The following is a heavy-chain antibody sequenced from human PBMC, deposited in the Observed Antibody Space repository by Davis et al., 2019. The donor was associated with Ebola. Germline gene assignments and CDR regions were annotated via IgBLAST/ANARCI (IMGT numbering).Heavy chain of an antibody. CDR3: ARAGYDFWLGGWFDP. J-gene: IGHJ5*02. CDR2: IYYSGST. Sequence: PSETLSLTCTVSGGSISSYYWSWIRQPPGKGLEWIGYIYYSGSTNYNPSLKSRVTISVDTSKNQFSLKLSSVTAADTAVYYCARAGYDFWLGGWFDPWGQGTLVTVSS. CDR1: GGSISSYY. V-gene: IGHV4-59*01. D-gene: IGHD3-3*01.